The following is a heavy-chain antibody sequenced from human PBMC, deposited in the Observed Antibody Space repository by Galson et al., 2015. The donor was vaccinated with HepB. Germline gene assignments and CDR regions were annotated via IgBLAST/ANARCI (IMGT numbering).Heavy chain of an antibody. D-gene: IGHD2-15*01. CDR3: VRDSVSRRLLALFDY. V-gene: IGHV3-48*03. CDR1: GFTFSSYE. CDR2: ISSSGSII. J-gene: IGHJ4*02. Sequence: SLRLSCAASGFTFSSYEMNWVRQAPGKGLEWVSYISSSGSIIYYADSVQGRFTISRDNAKNSLYLQMNSLRAEDTAVYYCVRDSVSRRLLALFDYWGQATLVTVSS.